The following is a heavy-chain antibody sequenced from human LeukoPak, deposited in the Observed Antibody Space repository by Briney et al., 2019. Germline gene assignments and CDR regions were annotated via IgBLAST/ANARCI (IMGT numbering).Heavy chain of an antibody. J-gene: IGHJ4*02. CDR1: GFTVSSNY. CDR2: IYSGGST. CDR3: ARDHYDSSAPSDY. Sequence: GGSLRLSCAASGFTVSSNYMSWVRQAPGKGLEWVSVIYSGGSTYYADSVKGRFTISRDNSKNTLYLQMNSLRAEDTAVYYCARDHYDSSAPSDYWGQGTLVTVSS. V-gene: IGHV3-66*01. D-gene: IGHD3-22*01.